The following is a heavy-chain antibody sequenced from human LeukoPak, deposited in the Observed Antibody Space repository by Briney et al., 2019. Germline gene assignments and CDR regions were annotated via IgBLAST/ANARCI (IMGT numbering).Heavy chain of an antibody. CDR3: ARINSSGYYYYLDS. D-gene: IGHD3-22*01. J-gene: IGHJ4*02. CDR1: GGSISSYY. V-gene: IGHV4-4*07. Sequence: SETLSLTCTVSGGSISSYYWSWIRQPAGKGLEWIGRIYTSGSTNYNPSLKSRVTMSVDTSKNQFSLKLSSVTAADTAVYYCARINSSGYYYYLDSWGQGTLVTVSS. CDR2: IYTSGST.